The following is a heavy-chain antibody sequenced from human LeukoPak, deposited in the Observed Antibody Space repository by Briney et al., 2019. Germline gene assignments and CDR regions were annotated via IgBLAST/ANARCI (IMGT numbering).Heavy chain of an antibody. CDR2: MNPNSGNT. J-gene: IGHJ5*02. V-gene: IGHV1-8*01. Sequence: ASVKVSCKASGYTFTSYDINWVRQATGQGLEWMGWMNPNSGNTDYAQKFQGRVTMTRNTSISTAYMELSSLRSEDTAVCYCTTNWFDPWGQGTLVTVSS. CDR1: GYTFTSYD. CDR3: TTNWFDP.